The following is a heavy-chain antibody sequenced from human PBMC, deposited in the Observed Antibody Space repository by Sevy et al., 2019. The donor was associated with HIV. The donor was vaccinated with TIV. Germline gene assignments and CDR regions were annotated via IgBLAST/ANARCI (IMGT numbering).Heavy chain of an antibody. J-gene: IGHJ3*02. CDR1: GGTFSSYA. Sequence: ASVKVSCKASGGTFSSYAISWVRQAPGQGLEWMGGIIPILGIANYAQKFQGRVTITADKSTSTAYMELSSLGSEDTAVYYCARGLAGDRRAFDIWGQGTMVTVSS. CDR2: IIPILGIA. D-gene: IGHD6-19*01. V-gene: IGHV1-69*10. CDR3: ARGLAGDRRAFDI.